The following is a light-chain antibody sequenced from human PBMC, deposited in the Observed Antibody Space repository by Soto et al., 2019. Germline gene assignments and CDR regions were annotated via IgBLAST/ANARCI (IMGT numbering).Light chain of an antibody. V-gene: IGKV1-5*03. CDR2: KAS. CDR3: QQYVTSAIT. Sequence: DIQMTQSPSSLSASVGDRVTITCRASQSISSWLAWYQQKPGKAPNLLIYKASHLESGVPSRFRGSGAGTDFTLTISRLEPEDFALYYCQQYVTSAITFGQGTRLEIK. J-gene: IGKJ5*01. CDR1: QSISSW.